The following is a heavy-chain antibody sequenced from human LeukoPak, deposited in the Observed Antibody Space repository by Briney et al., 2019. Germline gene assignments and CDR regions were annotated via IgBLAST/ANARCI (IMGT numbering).Heavy chain of an antibody. CDR2: IVPILGIA. Sequence: ASVKVSCKASGYTFTSYGISWVRQAPGQGLEWMGRIVPILGIARYAQKFKGKVTITADKSTSTVYVELSSLRSEDTAVYYCARERMDYFDYWGQGTLVTVSS. D-gene: IGHD2-8*01. V-gene: IGHV1-69*04. CDR3: ARERMDYFDY. CDR1: GYTFTSYG. J-gene: IGHJ4*02.